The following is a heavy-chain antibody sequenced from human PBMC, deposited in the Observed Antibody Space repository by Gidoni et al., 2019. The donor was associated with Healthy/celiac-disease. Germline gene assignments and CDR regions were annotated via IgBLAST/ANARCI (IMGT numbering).Heavy chain of an antibody. CDR3: ARAGVRGVMGRYYYMDV. D-gene: IGHD3-10*01. V-gene: IGHV4-4*02. J-gene: IGHJ6*03. CDR1: GGSISSSNW. CDR2: IYHSGST. Sequence: QVQLQESGPGLVKPAGTLSLTCAVSGGSISSSNWWSWVRQPPGKGLEWIGEIYHSGSTNYTPSLKSRVTISVDKSKNQFSLKLSSVTAADTAVYYCARAGVRGVMGRYYYMDVWGKGTTVTVSS.